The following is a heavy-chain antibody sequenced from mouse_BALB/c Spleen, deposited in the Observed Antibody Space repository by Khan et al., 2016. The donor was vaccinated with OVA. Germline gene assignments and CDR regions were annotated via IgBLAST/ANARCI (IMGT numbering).Heavy chain of an antibody. CDR1: GYSITSYYA. CDR3: ASGGLLLRYPDYFDY. V-gene: IGHV3-2*02. D-gene: IGHD1-1*01. J-gene: IGHJ2*01. Sequence: EVQLVESGPGLLKPSQSLSLTCTVTGYSITSYYAWNWIRQFPGNKLELMAYISYSGNTTYSPSLRSRISITRDTSKNQFFLQLNSVTTGDTATYYGASGGLLLRYPDYFDYGGQGTTLTGSS. CDR2: ISYSGNT.